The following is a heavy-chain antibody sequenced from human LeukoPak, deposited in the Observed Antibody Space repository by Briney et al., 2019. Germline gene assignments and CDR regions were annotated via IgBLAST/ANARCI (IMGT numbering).Heavy chain of an antibody. V-gene: IGHV4-39*01. CDR3: ARSPSSGSGYATFDP. J-gene: IGHJ5*02. D-gene: IGHD5-12*01. Sequence: SETLSLTCNVSGGSISSGSYYWGWIRQPPGKGLEWIGHIYASGRADYSPSLKSRVTISVDTSNNWFSLKLTSVTAADTAVYYCARSPSSGSGYATFDPWGQGTLVTVSS. CDR1: GGSISSGSYY. CDR2: IYASGRA.